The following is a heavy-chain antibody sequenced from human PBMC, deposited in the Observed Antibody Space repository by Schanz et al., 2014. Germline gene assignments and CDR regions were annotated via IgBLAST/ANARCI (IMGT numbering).Heavy chain of an antibody. CDR1: GITFSSHS. J-gene: IGHJ6*02. CDR3: LAPDYGMDV. V-gene: IGHV3-48*04. CDR2: ITYNGGTI. Sequence: GQLVESGGGVVQPGKSLRLSCAASGITFSSHSFNWVRQAPGKGLEWISYITYNGGTIYYADSVEGRFTISRDNAKNSLFLQMNSLRAEDTAVYYCLAPDYGMDVWGQGTTVTVSS.